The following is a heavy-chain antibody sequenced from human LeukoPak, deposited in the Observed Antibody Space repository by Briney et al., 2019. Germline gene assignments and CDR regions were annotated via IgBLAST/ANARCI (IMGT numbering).Heavy chain of an antibody. CDR1: GGSLSCYY. Sequence: SETLSLTCTVSGGSLSCYYWSWIRQPPGKGLEWMGYIYYSGSTKYNPSLKSRVTMSVDTSRNQFSLKLSSVTAADTAVYYCARGGLENGYQSNDGFDIWGQGTMVTVSS. CDR3: ARGGLENGYQSNDGFDI. CDR2: IYYSGST. J-gene: IGHJ3*02. V-gene: IGHV4-59*01. D-gene: IGHD3-22*01.